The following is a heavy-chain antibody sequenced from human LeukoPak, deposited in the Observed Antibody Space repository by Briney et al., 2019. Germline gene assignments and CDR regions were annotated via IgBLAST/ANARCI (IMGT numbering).Heavy chain of an antibody. CDR3: ARERYYYDSSGYLNYYYYYGMDG. CDR2: IYYSGST. D-gene: IGHD3-22*01. CDR1: GGSISSGGYY. V-gene: IGHV4-31*02. Sequence: SQTLSLTCTVSGGSISSGGYYWSWIRQHPGKGLEWIVYIYYSGSTYYNPSLKSRVTISVDTSKNQFSLKLSSVTAADTAVYYCARERYYYDSSGYLNYYYYYGMDGWGQGTTVTVSS. J-gene: IGHJ6*02.